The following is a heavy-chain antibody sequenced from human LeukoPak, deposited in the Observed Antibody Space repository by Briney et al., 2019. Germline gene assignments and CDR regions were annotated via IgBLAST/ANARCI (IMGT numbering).Heavy chain of an antibody. D-gene: IGHD2-15*01. J-gene: IGHJ4*02. V-gene: IGHV3-23*01. Sequence: GGSLRLSCAASGFTFSSYAMSWVRQAPGKGLEWVSAISGSGGSTYYADPVKGRFTISRDNSKNTLYLQMNSLRAEDTAVYYCAKGSGQGDYGDSGAQGTLATVSS. CDR1: GFTFSSYA. CDR3: AKGSGQGDYGDS. CDR2: ISGSGGST.